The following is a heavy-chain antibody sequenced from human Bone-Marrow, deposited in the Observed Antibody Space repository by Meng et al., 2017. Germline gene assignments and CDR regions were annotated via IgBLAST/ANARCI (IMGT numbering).Heavy chain of an antibody. J-gene: IGHJ4*02. CDR2: ISGSGGST. Sequence: GGSLRLSCAASGFTFSSYAMSWVRQAPGKGLEWVSAISGSGGSTYYADSVKGRFTISRDNSKNTLYLQMNSLRAEDTAVYYCARDMGYYDSSGYFDYWGQGTLVTVSS. CDR1: GFTFSSYA. D-gene: IGHD3-22*01. CDR3: ARDMGYYDSSGYFDY. V-gene: IGHV3-23*01.